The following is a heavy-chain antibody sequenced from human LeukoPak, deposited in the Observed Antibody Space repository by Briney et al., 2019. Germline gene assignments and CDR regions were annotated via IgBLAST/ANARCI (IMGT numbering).Heavy chain of an antibody. CDR1: GGSISSYY. V-gene: IGHV4-59*01. CDR2: IYYSGST. Sequence: SETLSLTCTVSGGSISSYYWSWIRQPPGKGLEWIGYIYYSGSTNYNPSLKSRVTISVDTSKNQFSLKLSSVTAADTAVHYCAVSTRYWYFDLWGRGTLVTVSS. D-gene: IGHD2-2*01. CDR3: AVSTRYWYFDL. J-gene: IGHJ2*01.